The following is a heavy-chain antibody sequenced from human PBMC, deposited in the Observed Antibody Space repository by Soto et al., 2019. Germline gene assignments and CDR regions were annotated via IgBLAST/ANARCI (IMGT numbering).Heavy chain of an antibody. D-gene: IGHD2-15*01. CDR2: INPSGGST. Sequence: ASVKGSCKASGYTFTSYYMHWVRQAPGQGLEWMGIINPSGGSTSYAQKFQGRVTMTRDTSTSTVYMELSSLRSEDTAVYYCARRDGCSGGSCYFYYYGMDVWGQGTTVTVSS. CDR1: GYTFTSYY. V-gene: IGHV1-46*03. J-gene: IGHJ6*02. CDR3: ARRDGCSGGSCYFYYYGMDV.